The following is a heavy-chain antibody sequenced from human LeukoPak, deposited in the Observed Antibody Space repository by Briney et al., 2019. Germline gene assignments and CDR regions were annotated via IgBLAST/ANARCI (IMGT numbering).Heavy chain of an antibody. CDR3: ARATMKEGRVLGERGRSMFDY. J-gene: IGHJ4*02. CDR2: INHSG. Sequence: SETLSLTCAVYGGSFSGYYWSWIRQPPGKGLEWIGEINHSGNYNPSLKSRVTTSVDTSKSQFSLKLSSVTAADTAVYYCARATMKEGRVLGERGRSMFDYWGQGTLVTVSS. D-gene: IGHD3-22*01. CDR1: GGSFSGYY. V-gene: IGHV4-34*01.